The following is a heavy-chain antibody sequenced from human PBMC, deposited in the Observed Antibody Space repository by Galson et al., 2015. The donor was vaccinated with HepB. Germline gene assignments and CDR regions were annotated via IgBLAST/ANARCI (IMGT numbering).Heavy chain of an antibody. Sequence: QSGAEVKKPGESLKISCKGSGYGFTSYWIGWVRQMPGKGLEWMGIIYPGDSDTRYSPSFQGQVTISADKSISTAYLQWSSLKASDTAMYYCARHEITMIRGVIIDYWGQGTLVTVSS. CDR3: ARHEITMIRGVIIDY. CDR2: IYPGDSDT. D-gene: IGHD3-10*01. CDR1: GYGFTSYW. J-gene: IGHJ4*02. V-gene: IGHV5-51*01.